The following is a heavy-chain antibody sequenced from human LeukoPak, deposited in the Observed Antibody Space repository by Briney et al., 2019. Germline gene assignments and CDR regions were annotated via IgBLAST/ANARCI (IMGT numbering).Heavy chain of an antibody. V-gene: IGHV4-38-2*02. CDR2: IYHSGST. CDR3: ARVGWYYDYVWGSYTVVGAFDI. CDR1: GYSISSGYY. D-gene: IGHD3-16*01. Sequence: KPSETLSLTCTVSGYSISSGYYWGWIRQPPGKGLEWIGSIYHSGSTYYNPSLKSRVTISVDTSKNQFSLKLSSVTAADTAVYYCARVGWYYDYVWGSYTVVGAFDIWGQGTMVTVSS. J-gene: IGHJ3*02.